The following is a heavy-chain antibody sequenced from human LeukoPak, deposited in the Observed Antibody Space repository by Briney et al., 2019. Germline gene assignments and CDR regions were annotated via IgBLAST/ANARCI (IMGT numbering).Heavy chain of an antibody. CDR1: GFTFSDYY. Sequence: GGSLRLSCAASGFTFSDYYMTWVRQAPGKGLEWLSYITNRGDTVFYADSVKGRFTVSRDNAKRSLYLQMNSLRGDDTAVYYCAKDVGKWESLHFFDYWGQGTLVTVSS. CDR2: ITNRGDTV. V-gene: IGHV3-11*01. J-gene: IGHJ4*02. D-gene: IGHD1-26*01. CDR3: AKDVGKWESLHFFDY.